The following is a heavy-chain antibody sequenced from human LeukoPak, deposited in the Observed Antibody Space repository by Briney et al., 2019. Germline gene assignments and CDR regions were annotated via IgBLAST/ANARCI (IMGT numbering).Heavy chain of an antibody. CDR2: ISGSGGST. Sequence: PGGSLRLSCAASGFTFSSYAVSWVRQAPGKGLEWVSAISGSGGSTYYAESVKGRFTISRDNSKNTLYLQMNSLRAEDTAVYYCAKEGSGYYYGGSDYWGQGTLVTVSS. J-gene: IGHJ4*02. CDR3: AKEGSGYYYGGSDY. CDR1: GFTFSSYA. V-gene: IGHV3-23*01. D-gene: IGHD3-22*01.